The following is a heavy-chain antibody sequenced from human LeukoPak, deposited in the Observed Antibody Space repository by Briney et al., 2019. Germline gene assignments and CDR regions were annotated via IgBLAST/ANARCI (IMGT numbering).Heavy chain of an antibody. CDR1: GGSISSYY. D-gene: IGHD3-22*01. V-gene: IGHV4-59*01. J-gene: IGHJ4*02. Sequence: PSETLSLTCTASGGSISSYYWSWIRQPPGKGLEWIGYIYYSGSNNYNPSRKSRVTISVDTSKNQFSLKLSSVTAADTAVYYCARSDYYDSSVSLWGQGNLVTVSS. CDR3: ARSDYYDSSVSL. CDR2: IYYSGSN.